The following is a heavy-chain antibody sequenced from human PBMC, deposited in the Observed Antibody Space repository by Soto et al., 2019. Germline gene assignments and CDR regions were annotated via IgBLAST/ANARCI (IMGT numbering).Heavy chain of an antibody. D-gene: IGHD3-10*01. CDR3: ARDSITMVRGAIYGMDV. V-gene: IGHV3-33*01. Sequence: GGSLRLSCAASGFTFSSYGMHWVRQAPGKGLEWVAVIWYDGSNKYYADSVKGRFTISRDNSKNTLYLQMNSLRAEDTAVYYCARDSITMVRGAIYGMDVWGQGTTVTVSS. J-gene: IGHJ6*02. CDR1: GFTFSSYG. CDR2: IWYDGSNK.